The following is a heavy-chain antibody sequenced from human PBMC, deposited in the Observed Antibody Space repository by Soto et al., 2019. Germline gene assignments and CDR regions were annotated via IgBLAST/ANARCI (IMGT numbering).Heavy chain of an antibody. V-gene: IGHV1-18*01. Sequence: QVQLVQSGAEVKKPGASVKVSCKASGYTFTSYGISWVRQAPGQGLEWMGWISAYNGNTNYAQKLQGRVTMTTDTSTSTAYMELRRLRSDDTAVYYCARELKLGYCSSTSCSNYYYYGMDVWGQGTTVTVSS. J-gene: IGHJ6*02. CDR2: ISAYNGNT. CDR1: GYTFTSYG. D-gene: IGHD2-2*01. CDR3: ARELKLGYCSSTSCSNYYYYGMDV.